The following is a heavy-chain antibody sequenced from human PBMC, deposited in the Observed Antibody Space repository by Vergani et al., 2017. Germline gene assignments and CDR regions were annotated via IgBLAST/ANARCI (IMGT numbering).Heavy chain of an antibody. CDR1: GGSFSGYY. J-gene: IGHJ3*02. CDR3: ARVEITMTGAGAFDI. V-gene: IGHV4-34*01. D-gene: IGHD3-22*01. Sequence: QVQLQQWGAGLLKPSETLSLTCAVYGGSFSGYYWGWIRQPPGKGLEWIGSIYYSGSTYYKPSLKSRVTISVDTSKNQFSLKLSSVTAADTAVYYCARVEITMTGAGAFDIWGQGTMVTVSS. CDR2: IYYSGST.